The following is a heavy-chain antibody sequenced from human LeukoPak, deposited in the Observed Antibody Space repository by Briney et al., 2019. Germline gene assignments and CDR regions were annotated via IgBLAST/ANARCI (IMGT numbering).Heavy chain of an antibody. V-gene: IGHV1-18*01. D-gene: IGHD2-15*01. J-gene: IGHJ4*02. CDR3: ASSYCSGGSCPGDFDY. Sequence: ASVKVSCKASGYTFTSYGISWVRQAPGQGLEWMGWISAYNGNTNYAQKLQGRVTMTTDTSTSTAYMELRRLRSDDTPVYYCASSYCSGGSCPGDFDYWGQGTLVTVSS. CDR1: GYTFTSYG. CDR2: ISAYNGNT.